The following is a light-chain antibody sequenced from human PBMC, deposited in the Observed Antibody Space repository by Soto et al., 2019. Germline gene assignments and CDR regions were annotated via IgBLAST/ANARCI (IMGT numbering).Light chain of an antibody. Sequence: EIVLTQSPGTLSLSPGERATLSCRASQSLSSSYLAWYQQKPGQAPRLLIYATSSRATGIPDRFSGSGSGTDFTLTISRLEPEDFAVYYCQQETFGHGTRVEIK. CDR3: QQET. CDR1: QSLSSSY. J-gene: IGKJ1*01. V-gene: IGKV3-20*01. CDR2: ATS.